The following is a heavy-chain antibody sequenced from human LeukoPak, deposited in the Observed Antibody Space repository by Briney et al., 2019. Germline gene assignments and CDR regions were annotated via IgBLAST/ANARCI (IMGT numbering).Heavy chain of an antibody. J-gene: IGHJ4*02. Sequence: GASVKVSCNASGYTFSDYGITWVRQAPGQGLEWMGRIGAYNGHTNKAQKFEGRVTMTTDTATNTAYMGLRSLRSDDTAVYYCARDEQYGRRPEAYWGQGTLVTVST. CDR1: GYTFSDYG. D-gene: IGHD1/OR15-1a*01. CDR3: ARDEQYGRRPEAY. CDR2: IGAYNGHT. V-gene: IGHV1-18*01.